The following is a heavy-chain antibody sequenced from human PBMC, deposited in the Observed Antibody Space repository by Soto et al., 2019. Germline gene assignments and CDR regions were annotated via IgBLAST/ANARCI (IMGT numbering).Heavy chain of an antibody. CDR1: GFTFDDYA. CDR2: ISWNSGSI. V-gene: IGHV3-9*01. J-gene: IGHJ4*02. CDR3: AKDRGLVVSFNFYY. Sequence: EVQLVESGGGLVQPGRSLRLSCAASGFTFDDYAMHWVRQAPGKGLEWVSGISWNSGSIGYADSVKGRFTISRDNAKNSLYLQMNSLRAEDTALYYCAKDRGLVVSFNFYYWGEGTLVTVSS. D-gene: IGHD6-19*01.